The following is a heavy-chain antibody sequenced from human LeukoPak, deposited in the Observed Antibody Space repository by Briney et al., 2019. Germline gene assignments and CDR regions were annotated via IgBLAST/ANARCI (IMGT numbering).Heavy chain of an antibody. CDR3: ASEMATKIE. J-gene: IGHJ4*02. V-gene: IGHV3-48*03. D-gene: IGHD5-24*01. CDR1: GFTFSDYE. CDR2: ISRSGRII. Sequence: PGGSLRLSCAASGFTFSDYEMNWIRQTPGKGLEWISYISRSGRIIYYADSVKGRFTISRDNSKNTLYPQMNSLRAEDTAVYYCASEMATKIEWGQGTLVTVSS.